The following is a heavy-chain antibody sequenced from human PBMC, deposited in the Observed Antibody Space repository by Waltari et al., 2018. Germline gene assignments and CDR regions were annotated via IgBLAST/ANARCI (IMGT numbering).Heavy chain of an antibody. Sequence: EVQLVESGGGLVQPGGSLRLSCAASGFTFSTYAMSWVRQAPGKGLGWVSSISGSGSSTTVYVDSVKGRFTISRDNSKNTLYLQMNSLRAEDTAVYYCARSTAVAGYFDYWGQGTLVTVSS. J-gene: IGHJ4*02. CDR3: ARSTAVAGYFDY. V-gene: IGHV3-23*04. CDR1: GFTFSTYA. D-gene: IGHD6-19*01. CDR2: ISGSGSSTT.